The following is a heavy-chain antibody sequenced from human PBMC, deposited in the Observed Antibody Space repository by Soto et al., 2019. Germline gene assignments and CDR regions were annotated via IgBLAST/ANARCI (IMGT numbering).Heavy chain of an antibody. J-gene: IGHJ4*02. CDR1: GFTFSSDA. D-gene: IGHD3-10*01. V-gene: IGHV3-23*01. Sequence: GGSLRLSCAASGFTFSSDAMSWVRQAPGKGLEWVSAISGSGGSTYYADSVRGRFTISRDNSKNTLYLQMNSLRAEDTAVYYCAKDLDYYGSGSYYGGYFDYWGQGTLVTVSS. CDR2: ISGSGGST. CDR3: AKDLDYYGSGSYYGGYFDY.